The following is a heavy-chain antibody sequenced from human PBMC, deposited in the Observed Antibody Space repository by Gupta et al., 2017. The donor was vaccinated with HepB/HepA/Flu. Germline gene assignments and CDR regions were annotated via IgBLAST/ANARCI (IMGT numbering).Heavy chain of an antibody. V-gene: IGHV3-74*01. CDR2: INSDGSST. CDR1: GFTFSSYW. D-gene: IGHD1-26*01. CDR3: ASLGGELLPGRYYFDY. J-gene: IGHJ4*02. Sequence: EVQLVESGGGLVQPGGSLRLSCAASGFTFSSYWMHWVRQAPGKGLVWVSRINSDGSSTSYADSVKGRFTISRDNAKNTLYLQMNSLRAEDTAVYYCASLGGELLPGRYYFDYWGQGTLVTVSS.